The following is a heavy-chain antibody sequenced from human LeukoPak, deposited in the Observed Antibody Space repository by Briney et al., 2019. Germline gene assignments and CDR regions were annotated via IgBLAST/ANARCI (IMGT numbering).Heavy chain of an antibody. CDR1: GGSMSTYF. Sequence: PSETLSLTCIVSGGSMSTYFWTWIRQPPGKGLEWIGYISYSASTTYSPSLKSRVTISIDTSKNQFSLKLSSVTAADTAVYYCAASRRAYETTVTTWSSIYFDHWGQGTLVTVSS. J-gene: IGHJ4*02. V-gene: IGHV4-59*12. CDR3: AASRRAYETTVTTWSSIYFDH. CDR2: ISYSAST. D-gene: IGHD4-17*01.